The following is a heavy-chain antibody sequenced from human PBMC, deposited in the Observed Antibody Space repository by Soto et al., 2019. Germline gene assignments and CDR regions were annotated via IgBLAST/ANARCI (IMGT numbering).Heavy chain of an antibody. CDR3: ARAPLVNCSSTSCYFLDY. Sequence: GGSLRLSCAASGFTFSSYGMHWVRQAPGKGLEWVAVIWYDGSNKYYADSVKGRFTISRDNSKNTLYLQMNSLRAEDTAVYYCARAPLVNCSSTSCYFLDYWGQGTLVTVSS. J-gene: IGHJ4*02. CDR2: IWYDGSNK. CDR1: GFTFSSYG. V-gene: IGHV3-33*08. D-gene: IGHD2-2*01.